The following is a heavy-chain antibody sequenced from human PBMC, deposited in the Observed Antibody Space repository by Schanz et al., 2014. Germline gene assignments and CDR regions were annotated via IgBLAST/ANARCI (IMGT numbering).Heavy chain of an antibody. D-gene: IGHD3-9*01. CDR2: IYYSGNT. Sequence: LQLQESGSGLMKPSQTLSLTCAVSGGSISSGGYSWNWIRQSPGKGLEWIGYIYYSGNTYYNPSLKSRVTISVDTSKNQFSLKLSSVTAADTAVYYCARDAADFYDILTEEDYWGQGTLVTVSS. V-gene: IGHV4-30-2*05. CDR1: GGSISSGGYS. CDR3: ARDAADFYDILTEEDY. J-gene: IGHJ4*02.